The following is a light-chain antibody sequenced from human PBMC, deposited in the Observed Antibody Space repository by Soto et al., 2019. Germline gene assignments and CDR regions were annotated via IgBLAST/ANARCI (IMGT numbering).Light chain of an antibody. Sequence: DIQMTQSPSSLSASVGDRVTITCQASQDINKNLIWYQQKPGKAPKLLIYDASDLETGVPSRFSGSGSGTDFTLTISSLQPEDVASYYCLQDYTYPWTFGQGTKVDIK. V-gene: IGKV1-33*01. J-gene: IGKJ1*01. CDR1: QDINKN. CDR2: DAS. CDR3: LQDYTYPWT.